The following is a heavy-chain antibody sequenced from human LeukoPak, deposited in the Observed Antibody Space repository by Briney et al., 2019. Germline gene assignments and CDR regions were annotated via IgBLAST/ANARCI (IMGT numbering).Heavy chain of an antibody. CDR2: ISGSGGST. D-gene: IGHD3-22*01. J-gene: IGHJ4*02. CDR3: ARARGVSTGYRPIDY. CDR1: GFTFSSYA. V-gene: IGHV3-23*01. Sequence: GSLRLSCAASGFTFSSYAMSWVRQAPGKGLEWVSAISGSGGSTYYADSVKGRFTISRDNSKNTLYLQMNSLRAEDTAVYYCARARGVSTGYRPIDYWGQGTLVSVSS.